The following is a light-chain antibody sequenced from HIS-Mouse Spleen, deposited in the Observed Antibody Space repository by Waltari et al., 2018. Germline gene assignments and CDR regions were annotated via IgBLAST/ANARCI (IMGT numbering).Light chain of an antibody. CDR2: EVS. Sequence: QSALPHPPPPPGSPGRSVPFPSPGTTVTVGGYNHFPCYHQHPGKAPKLMIYEVSNRPSGVPDRFSGSKSGNTASLTVSGLQAEDEADYYCSSYAGSNNLVFGGGTKLTVL. CDR3: SSYAGSNNLV. V-gene: IGLV2-8*01. J-gene: IGLJ2*01. CDR1: TVTVGGYNH.